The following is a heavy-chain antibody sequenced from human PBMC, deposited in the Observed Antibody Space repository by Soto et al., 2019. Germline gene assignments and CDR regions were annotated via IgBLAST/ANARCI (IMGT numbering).Heavy chain of an antibody. Sequence: GESLKISCKGSGYSFTSYWIGWVRQMPGKGLEWMAIIHPGDSVTRYGPSFQGQVTISADKSISTAYLQWSSLKASDTAIYYCARDNSWDYGSGLMAWWFDPWGQGTLVTVSS. D-gene: IGHD3-10*01. J-gene: IGHJ5*02. V-gene: IGHV5-51*01. CDR2: IHPGDSVT. CDR3: ARDNSWDYGSGLMAWWFDP. CDR1: GYSFTSYW.